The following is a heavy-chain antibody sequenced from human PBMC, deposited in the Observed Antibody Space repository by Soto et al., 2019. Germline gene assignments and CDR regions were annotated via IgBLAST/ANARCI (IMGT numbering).Heavy chain of an antibody. D-gene: IGHD2-2*01. CDR3: PTDRLSGGYCGSSTNCSGY. Sequence: EVQLVESGGGLVKPGGSLRLSCAASGFTFTNAWMNWVRQAPGKGLEWVGRIKSKPDGGTTDYAAPVKGRFTISRDAARTTVYPQLNSLKTDDTAGYYCPTDRLSGGYCGSSTNCSGYWGQGTLVTVSS. J-gene: IGHJ4*02. V-gene: IGHV3-15*07. CDR1: GFTFTNAW. CDR2: IKSKPDGGTT.